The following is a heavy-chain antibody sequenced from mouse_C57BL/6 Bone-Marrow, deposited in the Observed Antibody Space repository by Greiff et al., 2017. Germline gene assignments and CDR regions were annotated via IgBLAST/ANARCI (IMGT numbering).Heavy chain of an antibody. CDR1: GYTFTSYW. Sequence: QVHVKQPGAELVKPGASVKMSCTASGYTFTSYWITWVKQSPGQGLEWIGDIYPTSGRTNYNEKFKSKAILTVDTSSNTAYMQLSSLTSEDSAVFYCARSGPLGRSFDYWGQGTTLTVSS. CDR2: IYPTSGRT. J-gene: IGHJ2*01. CDR3: ARSGPLGRSFDY. V-gene: IGHV1-55*01. D-gene: IGHD4-1*01.